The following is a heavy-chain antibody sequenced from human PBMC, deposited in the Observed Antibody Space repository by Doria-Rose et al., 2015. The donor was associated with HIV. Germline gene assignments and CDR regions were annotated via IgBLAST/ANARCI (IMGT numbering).Heavy chain of an antibody. CDR2: IFSDDER. V-gene: IGHV2-26*01. CDR3: ARIRSSRWYHKYYFDF. CDR1: GVSLSSPGMG. D-gene: IGHD6-13*01. Sequence: SGPVLVKPTETLTLTCTVSGVSLSSPGMGVSWIRQPPGKALEWLANIFSDDERSYTTSLKSRLTISSGTSKGQVVLTMTDMDPVDTATYYCARIRSSRWYHKYYFDFWGQGTLVIVSA. J-gene: IGHJ4*02.